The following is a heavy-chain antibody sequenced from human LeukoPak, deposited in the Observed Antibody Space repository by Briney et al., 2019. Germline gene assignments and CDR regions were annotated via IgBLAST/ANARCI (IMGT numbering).Heavy chain of an antibody. V-gene: IGHV4-61*01. CDR1: GGSVSSGSYY. J-gene: IGHJ4*02. D-gene: IGHD4-17*01. CDR3: AREETVTGYFDY. CDR2: IYYSGST. Sequence: PSETLSLTCTVSGGSVSSGSYYWSWIRQPPGKGLEWFGYIYYSGSTNYNPSLKSRVTISVDTSKNQFSLKLSSVTAADTAVYYCAREETVTGYFDYWGQRTLVTASS.